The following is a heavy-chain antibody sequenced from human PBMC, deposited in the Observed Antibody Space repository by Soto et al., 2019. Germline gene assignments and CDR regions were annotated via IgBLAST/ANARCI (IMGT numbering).Heavy chain of an antibody. CDR1: GFTLSSHA. Sequence: QLLESGGGLVQPGGSLRLSCAASGFTLSSHAMTWVRQAPERGLEWVSYISASGGRTYYSDSVKGRFTISRDTSKNTLYLQMDSLRAEDTAVYYCARDSSGLVRKWYFDYWGQGTLVTVSS. J-gene: IGHJ4*02. V-gene: IGHV3-23*01. CDR3: ARDSSGLVRKWYFDY. CDR2: ISASGGRT. D-gene: IGHD6-6*01.